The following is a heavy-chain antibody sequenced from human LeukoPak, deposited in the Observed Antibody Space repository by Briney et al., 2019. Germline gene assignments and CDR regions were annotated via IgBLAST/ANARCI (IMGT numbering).Heavy chain of an antibody. CDR2: IYSSGRT. V-gene: IGHV4-4*08. J-gene: IGHJ6*03. CDR1: GSSINNNY. CDR3: ARRDPMDD. Sequence: SETLSLTCTVSGSSINNNYWSWIRQPPGKGLEWIGFIYSSGRTKYNPSLKGRVTMSVDVSKSQFSLNLSSVTAADTAVYYCARRDPMDDWGKGTTVTVSS.